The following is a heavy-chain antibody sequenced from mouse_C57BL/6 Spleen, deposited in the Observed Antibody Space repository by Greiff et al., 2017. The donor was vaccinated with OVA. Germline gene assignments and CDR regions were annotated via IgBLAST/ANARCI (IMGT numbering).Heavy chain of an antibody. J-gene: IGHJ2*01. Sequence: VQLVESGGDLVKPGGSLKLSCAASGFTFSSYGMSWVRQTPDKRLEWVATISSGGSYTYYPDSVKGRFTISRDNAKNTLYLQMSSLKSEDTAMYYCARRAGGVDGYFDYWGQGTTLTVSS. CDR2: ISSGGSYT. CDR3: ARRAGGVDGYFDY. V-gene: IGHV5-6*01. CDR1: GFTFSSYG. D-gene: IGHD4-1*01.